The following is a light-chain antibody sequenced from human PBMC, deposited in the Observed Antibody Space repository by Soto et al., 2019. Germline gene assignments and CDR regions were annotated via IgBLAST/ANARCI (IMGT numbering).Light chain of an antibody. CDR2: SND. Sequence: QCVLTQSPSAFGTPGQRVSISCSGSTSNIGTNTVSWYQHLPGTAPKLLIDSNDQRPSAVPGRFSGSKSGTSASLAISGLLSEDEADYYCATWDDSRNVVFGGGTKVTVL. CDR1: TSNIGTNT. CDR3: ATWDDSRNVV. V-gene: IGLV1-44*01. J-gene: IGLJ2*01.